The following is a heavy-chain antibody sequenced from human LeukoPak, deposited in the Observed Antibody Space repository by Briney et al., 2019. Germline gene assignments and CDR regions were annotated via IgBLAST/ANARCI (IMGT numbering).Heavy chain of an antibody. J-gene: IGHJ5*02. D-gene: IGHD3-22*01. Sequence: PSETLSLTCTVSGGSISRTTYYWGWIRQTPGKGLEWIGSIYYTGSTYSNPSLRSRVTISIDTSKNQFSLNLSSVTAADTAVYYCARDPGALITMTINNWFDPWGQGTLVTVSS. CDR3: ARDPGALITMTINNWFDP. V-gene: IGHV4-39*07. CDR1: GGSISRTTYY. CDR2: IYYTGST.